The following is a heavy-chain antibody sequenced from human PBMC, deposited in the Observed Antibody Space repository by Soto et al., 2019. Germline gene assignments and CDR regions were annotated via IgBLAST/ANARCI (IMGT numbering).Heavy chain of an antibody. J-gene: IGHJ6*02. CDR3: ARGGDVNYYHGMDV. D-gene: IGHD5-12*01. Sequence: QVQLVQSGGEAKKPGASVKLSCTASGYTFTSYGISWVRQAPGQGLEWMGWISAYNGKTNCAQNVQGRVTMTTDTSTRTAYMDLRSLRSDDTAVYYCARGGDVNYYHGMDVWGQGTTVTVSS. V-gene: IGHV1-18*01. CDR1: GYTFTSYG. CDR2: ISAYNGKT.